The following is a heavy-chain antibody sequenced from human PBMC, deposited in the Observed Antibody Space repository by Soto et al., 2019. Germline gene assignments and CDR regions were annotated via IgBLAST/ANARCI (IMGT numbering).Heavy chain of an antibody. D-gene: IGHD4-17*01. V-gene: IGHV4-39*01. CDR1: GGSINNGEYY. Sequence: SETLSLTCTVSGGSINNGEYYYSWIRQPPGEGLEWIGSVYYSGSTYYNPSLKSRVTMSIDTSKRQFSLNLSSMTAADTAVYYCARQNTGHNWFGPWGQGTLVTVSS. CDR2: VYYSGST. CDR3: ARQNTGHNWFGP. J-gene: IGHJ5*02.